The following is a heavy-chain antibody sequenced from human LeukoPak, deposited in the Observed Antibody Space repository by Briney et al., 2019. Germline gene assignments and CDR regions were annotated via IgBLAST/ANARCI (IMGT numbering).Heavy chain of an antibody. D-gene: IGHD6-13*01. V-gene: IGHV1-69*05. J-gene: IGHJ5*02. CDR2: IIPIFGTA. CDR1: GGTLSSYA. Sequence: SSVTVSCKPSGGTLSSYAISWLQQAPAQGLDWMGRIIPIFGTANYAQNFQGRVTITTNESTSPAYTEPSSLRPEDHAREYRSRDQPPFRYSSSFNRFDPWGQGTLVTVSS. CDR3: SRDQPPFRYSSSFNRFDP.